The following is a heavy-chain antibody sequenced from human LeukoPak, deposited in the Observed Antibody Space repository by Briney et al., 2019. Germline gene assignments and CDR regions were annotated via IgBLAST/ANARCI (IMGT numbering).Heavy chain of an antibody. CDR2: IRYDGSNK. CDR1: GFTFSSYG. V-gene: IGHV3-30*02. CDR3: AKDCLDDYVWGSYRYRGGYFDY. Sequence: PAGGSLRLSCAASGFTFSSYGMHWVRQAPGKGLEWVAFIRYDGSNKYYADSVKGRFTISRDNSKNTLYLQMNSLRAEDTAVYYCAKDCLDDYVWGSYRYRGGYFDYWGQGTLVTVSS. D-gene: IGHD3-16*02. J-gene: IGHJ4*02.